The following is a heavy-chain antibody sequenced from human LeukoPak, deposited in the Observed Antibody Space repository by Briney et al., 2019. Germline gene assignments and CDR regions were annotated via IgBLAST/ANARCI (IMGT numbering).Heavy chain of an antibody. CDR3: ARCDVGYYYYMDV. D-gene: IGHD1-26*01. CDR2: INWNGGST. V-gene: IGHV3-20*04. J-gene: IGHJ6*03. Sequence: PGGSLRLSCAASGFTFDDYGMSWVRQAPGKGLEWVSGINWNGGSTGYADSVKGRFTISKDNAKNSLYLQMNSLRAEDTALYYCARCDVGYYYYMDVWGKGTTVTVSS. CDR1: GFTFDDYG.